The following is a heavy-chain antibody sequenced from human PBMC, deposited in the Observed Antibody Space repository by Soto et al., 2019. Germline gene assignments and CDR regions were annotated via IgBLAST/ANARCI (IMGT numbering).Heavy chain of an antibody. Sequence: PGGSLRLSCAASGFTFSSYWMHWVRQAPGKGLVWVSRINSDGSSTSYADSVKGRFTISRDNAKNTLYLQMNSLRAEDTAVYYCARAHDDSSGYSDYWGQGTLVTVSS. CDR2: INSDGSST. D-gene: IGHD3-22*01. J-gene: IGHJ4*02. V-gene: IGHV3-74*01. CDR3: ARAHDDSSGYSDY. CDR1: GFTFSSYW.